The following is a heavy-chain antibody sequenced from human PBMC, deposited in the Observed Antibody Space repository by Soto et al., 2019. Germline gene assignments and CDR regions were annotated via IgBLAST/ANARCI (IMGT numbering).Heavy chain of an antibody. J-gene: IGHJ3*02. D-gene: IGHD3-3*01. CDR3: AKAEEIRFLEWNHAFDI. CDR2: ISGSGGST. V-gene: IGHV3-23*01. Sequence: GGSLRLSCAASGFTFSSYAMSWVRQAPGKGLEWVSAISGSGGSTYYADSVKGRFTISRDNSKNTLYLQMNSLRAEDTAVYYCAKAEEIRFLEWNHAFDIWGQGTMVTVSS. CDR1: GFTFSSYA.